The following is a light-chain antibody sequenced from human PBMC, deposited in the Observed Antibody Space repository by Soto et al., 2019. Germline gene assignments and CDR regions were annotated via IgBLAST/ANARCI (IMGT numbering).Light chain of an antibody. Sequence: DIQMTQSPSSLSVSIGDRITITCRSSQSISVYLNWYQKKPGTPPKLLIYAASNLQSGVPSRFVGSGARTDFTLTISSLQPEDFASYYCQHSYRIPYTFGQGTKLEI. CDR1: QSISVY. V-gene: IGKV1-39*01. CDR3: QHSYRIPYT. CDR2: AAS. J-gene: IGKJ2*01.